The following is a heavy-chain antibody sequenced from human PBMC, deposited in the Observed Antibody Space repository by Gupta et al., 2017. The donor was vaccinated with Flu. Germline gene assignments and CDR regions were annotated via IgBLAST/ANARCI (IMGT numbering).Heavy chain of an antibody. CDR1: GFTFTSSA. V-gene: IGHV1-58*02. J-gene: IGHJ6*02. D-gene: IGHD5-12*01. CDR2: IVVGSGNT. CDR3: AAGPESGYDSGHYYYGMDV. Sequence: QMQLVQSGPEVKKPGTSVKVSCKASGFTFTSSAMQWVRQARGQRLEWIGWIVVGSGNTNYAQKFQERVTITRDMSTSTAYMELSSLRSEDTAVYYCAAGPESGYDSGHYYYGMDVWGQGTTVTVSS.